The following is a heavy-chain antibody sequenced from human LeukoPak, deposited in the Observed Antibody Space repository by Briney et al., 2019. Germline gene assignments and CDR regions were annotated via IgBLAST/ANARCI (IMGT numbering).Heavy chain of an antibody. CDR2: INHNGGT. Sequence: SETLSLTCAVYGGSFSDYFWSWIRQPPGKGLEWIGEINHNGGTNYNPSLKSRVTISLDTSKNHFSLKLTSVTAADTAVYYCASDDYGDLVNAFDIWGQGTMVTVSS. CDR3: ASDDYGDLVNAFDI. V-gene: IGHV4-34*01. D-gene: IGHD4-17*01. CDR1: GGSFSDYF. J-gene: IGHJ3*02.